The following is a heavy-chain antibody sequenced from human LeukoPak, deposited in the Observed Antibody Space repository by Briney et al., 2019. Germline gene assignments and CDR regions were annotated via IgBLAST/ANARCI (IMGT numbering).Heavy chain of an antibody. CDR1: GFTFSDYY. CDR3: ARLSGHRFPPLPVWFGEHYYYYYMDV. Sequence: KSGGSLRLSCAASGFTFSDYYMSWIRQAPGKGLEWVSYISSSGSTIYYADSVKGRFTISRDNAKNSLYLQMNSLRAEDTAVYYCARLSGHRFPPLPVWFGEHYYYYYMDVWGKGTTVTVSS. V-gene: IGHV3-11*04. J-gene: IGHJ6*03. CDR2: ISSSGSTI. D-gene: IGHD3-10*01.